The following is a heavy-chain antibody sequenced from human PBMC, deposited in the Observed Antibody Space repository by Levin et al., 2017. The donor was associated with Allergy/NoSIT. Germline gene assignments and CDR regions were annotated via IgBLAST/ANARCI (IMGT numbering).Heavy chain of an antibody. Sequence: GGSLRLSCAASGFTFGDYAMHWVRQAPGKGLEWVSGINWNRDKIGYADSVRARFTISRDNAKNSLYLQMNSLGPEDTALYYCAKGLNWGTPNTFDYWGQGTLVTVSS. V-gene: IGHV3-9*01. D-gene: IGHD7-27*01. CDR1: GFTFGDYA. J-gene: IGHJ4*02. CDR2: INWNRDKI. CDR3: AKGLNWGTPNTFDY.